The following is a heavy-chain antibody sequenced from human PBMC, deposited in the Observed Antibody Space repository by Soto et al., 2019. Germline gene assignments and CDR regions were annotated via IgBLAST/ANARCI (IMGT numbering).Heavy chain of an antibody. V-gene: IGHV3-23*01. CDR2: ISGSGGST. CDR1: GFTFSSYA. J-gene: IGHJ4*02. Sequence: EVQLLESGGGLVQPGGSLRLSCAASGFTFSSYAMSWVRQAPGKGLEWVSAISGSGGSTYYADSVKGRFTISRDNSKNPLYLQMNSLRAEDTAVYYCAKSINYYDSSGYYNYWGQGTLVTVSS. CDR3: AKSINYYDSSGYYNY. D-gene: IGHD3-22*01.